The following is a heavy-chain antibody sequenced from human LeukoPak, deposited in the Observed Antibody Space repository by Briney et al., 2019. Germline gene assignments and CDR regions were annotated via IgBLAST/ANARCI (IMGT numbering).Heavy chain of an antibody. J-gene: IGHJ5*02. CDR3: ARDRAEGKTWVEFDP. V-gene: IGHV3-66*02. CDR1: GFIVNSYA. CDR2: IYSDGVT. Sequence: GGSLRLCCAASGFIVNSYAMSWVRQAPGKGLAWVSLIYSDGVTQYADSVKGRFTISRDNSKNTLYLQMNSLRDEDTAVYFCARDRAEGKTWVEFDPWGQGTLVTVSS.